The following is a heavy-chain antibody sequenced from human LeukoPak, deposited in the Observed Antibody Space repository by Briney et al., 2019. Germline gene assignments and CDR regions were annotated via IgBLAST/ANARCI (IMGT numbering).Heavy chain of an antibody. CDR1: GYTFTSYY. Sequence: ASVKVSCKASGYTFTSYYMHWVRQAPGQGLGWMGTINPSGGSTSYAQKFQGRVTMTRDTSTSTVYMDLSSLRSEDTAVYYCARPPGGGGSLAYFDYWGQGTLVTVSS. CDR3: ARPPGGGGSLAYFDY. CDR2: INPSGGST. V-gene: IGHV1-46*01. J-gene: IGHJ4*02. D-gene: IGHD1-26*01.